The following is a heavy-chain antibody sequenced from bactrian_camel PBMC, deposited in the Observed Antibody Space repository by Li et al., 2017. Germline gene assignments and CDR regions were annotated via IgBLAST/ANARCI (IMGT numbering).Heavy chain of an antibody. Sequence: QVQLVESGGGSVQAGETLTLSCITSGFTFDHTDMGWYRQVPGNECELVATFTYDGSTRYADSVKERFTISQDNAKNTVYLQMNSLKPEDTAIYYCNTAQWCGYKPWGQGTQVTVS. CDR1: GFTFDHTD. CDR3: NTAQWCGYKP. J-gene: IGHJ6*01. D-gene: IGHD2*01. CDR2: FTYDGST. V-gene: IGHV3S53*01.